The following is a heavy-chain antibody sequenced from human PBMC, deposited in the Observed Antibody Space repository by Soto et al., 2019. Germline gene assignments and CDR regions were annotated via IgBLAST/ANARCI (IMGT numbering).Heavy chain of an antibody. CDR2: IYPSGMP. Sequence: SETLSLTCTVSGGSISNAAYSWSWIRQPPGKGLEWIGYIYPSGMPFYNPSLRSRVTISIDRSNDQFSLNLKSVTAADTAVYYCARDGQFLEWDRSYYYYGMDVWGQGTRVTVSS. D-gene: IGHD3-3*01. V-gene: IGHV4-30-2*01. CDR3: ARDGQFLEWDRSYYYYGMDV. CDR1: GGSISNAAYS. J-gene: IGHJ6*02.